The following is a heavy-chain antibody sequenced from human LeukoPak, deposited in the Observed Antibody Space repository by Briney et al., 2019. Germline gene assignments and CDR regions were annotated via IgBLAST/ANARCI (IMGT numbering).Heavy chain of an antibody. CDR3: ARLAVAYYYYGMDV. CDR2: IYYSGST. V-gene: IGHV4-39*01. J-gene: IGHJ6*02. Sequence: PSETLSLTCAVYGGSFSGYYWGWIRQPPGKGLEWIGSIYYSGSTYYNPSLKSRVTISVDTSKNQFSLKLSSVTAADTAVYYCARLAVAYYYYGMDVWGQGTTVTVSS. D-gene: IGHD6-19*01. CDR1: GGSFSGYY.